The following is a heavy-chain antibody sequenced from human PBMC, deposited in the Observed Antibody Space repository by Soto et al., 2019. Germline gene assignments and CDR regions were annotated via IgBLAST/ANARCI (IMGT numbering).Heavy chain of an antibody. CDR2: IYHSGST. J-gene: IGHJ5*02. CDR1: GGSISSAGYA. Sequence: PSETLSLTCAVSGGSISSAGYAWSWIRQPPGKGLEWIGYIYHSGSTYYNPSLKSRVTISVDRSKNQFSLKLSSVTAADTAVYYCARGGSGHGDDHWFDPWGQGTLVTVSS. V-gene: IGHV4-30-2*01. CDR3: ARGGSGHGDDHWFDP. D-gene: IGHD4-17*01.